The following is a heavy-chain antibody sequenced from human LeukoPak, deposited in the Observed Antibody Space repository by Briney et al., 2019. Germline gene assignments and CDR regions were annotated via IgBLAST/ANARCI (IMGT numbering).Heavy chain of an antibody. CDR1: GGSISSSSYY. D-gene: IGHD3-16*02. V-gene: IGHV4-39*01. J-gene: IGHJ4*02. CDR2: IYYSGST. CDR3: ARHLRAKLRLGELSLSFFDY. Sequence: PSETLSLTCTVSGGSISSSSYYWGWIRQPPGKGLEWIGSIYYSGSTYYDPSLKSRVTISVDTSKNQFSLKLSSVTAADTAVYYCARHLRAKLRLGELSLSFFDYWGQGTLVTVSS.